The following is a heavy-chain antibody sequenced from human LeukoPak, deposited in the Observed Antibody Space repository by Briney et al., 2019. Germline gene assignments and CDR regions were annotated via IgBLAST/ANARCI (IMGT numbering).Heavy chain of an antibody. CDR3: ARDAKRFYAANWFEP. CDR1: GGSISSSSYY. V-gene: IGHV4-39*07. CDR2: IYYSGST. Sequence: KPSETLSLTCTVSGGSISSSSYYWGWIRQPPGKGLEWIGSIYYSGSTYYNPSLKSRVTISVDTSKNQFSLKLSSVTAADTAVYYCARDAKRFYAANWFEPWGQGTLVTVSS. D-gene: IGHD2/OR15-2a*01. J-gene: IGHJ5*02.